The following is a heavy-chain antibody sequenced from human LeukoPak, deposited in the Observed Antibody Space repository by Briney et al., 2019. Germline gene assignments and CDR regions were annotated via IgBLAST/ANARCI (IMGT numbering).Heavy chain of an antibody. CDR2: IIPIFGTE. J-gene: IGHJ3*02. CDR1: GGTFISYA. V-gene: IGHV1-69*05. Sequence: SVKVSCKASGGTFISYAISWVRQAPGRGLEWMGRIIPIFGTENYAQKCQGRVTITTDESTSTANMELSSLKSEDTAVYSCARNYYDSSGYYAFDIWGQGTMVTVSS. CDR3: ARNYYDSSGYYAFDI. D-gene: IGHD3-22*01.